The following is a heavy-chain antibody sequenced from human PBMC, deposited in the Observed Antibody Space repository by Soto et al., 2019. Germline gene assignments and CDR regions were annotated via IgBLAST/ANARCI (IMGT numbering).Heavy chain of an antibody. V-gene: IGHV3-23*01. CDR1: GFTFSIYA. Sequence: EVQLLESGGGLVQPGGSLRLSCAASGFTFSIYAMTWVRQAPGKGLEWVSAMSDSGDHTYYADSVRGRFTISRDNSKNTLYLQMNSLRAEDTAVYYCARGAPEPRSPYYYYYYGMDVWGQGTTVTVSS. J-gene: IGHJ6*02. CDR2: MSDSGDHT. CDR3: ARGAPEPRSPYYYYYYGMDV.